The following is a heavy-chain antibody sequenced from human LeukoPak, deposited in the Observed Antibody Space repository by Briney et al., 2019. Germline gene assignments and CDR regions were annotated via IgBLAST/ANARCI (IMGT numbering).Heavy chain of an antibody. CDR2: IYPGDSDN. CDR3: ARSAAARRGLYFDY. D-gene: IGHD6-6*01. J-gene: IGHJ4*02. V-gene: IGHV5-51*01. Sequence: GESLKISFKGSGFTFRSYWIGWVRQMPGKGLEWMGIIYPGDSDNRYRPSFQGQVTISADNSITTAYLQWSSLKASDTAMYYCARSAAARRGLYFDYWGQGTLVTISS. CDR1: GFTFRSYW.